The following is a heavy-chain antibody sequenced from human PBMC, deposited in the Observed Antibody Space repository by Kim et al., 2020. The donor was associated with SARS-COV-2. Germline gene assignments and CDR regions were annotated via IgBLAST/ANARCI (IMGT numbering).Heavy chain of an antibody. J-gene: IGHJ4*02. Sequence: KGRFTISRDHAKNSLYLQMNSLRAEDTAVYYCARDETSYDSSGYSFYFDYWGQGTLVTVSS. D-gene: IGHD3-22*01. CDR3: ARDETSYDSSGYSFYFDY. V-gene: IGHV3-11*06.